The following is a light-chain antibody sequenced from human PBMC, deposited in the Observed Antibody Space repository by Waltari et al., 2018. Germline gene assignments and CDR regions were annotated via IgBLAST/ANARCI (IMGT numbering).Light chain of an antibody. V-gene: IGLV2-8*01. CDR3: SSYGGSNNHLV. J-gene: IGLJ2*01. CDR1: RSDVGAYAS. CDR2: QVS. Sequence: QSALTQPPSASGSPGQSVTISCTGTRSDVGAYASFSWSQQDPGIAPKLKIYQVSNRHSGVPDRFSGSKSGNTASLTVSGLQAEDEADYYCSSYGGSNNHLVFGGGTKLTVL.